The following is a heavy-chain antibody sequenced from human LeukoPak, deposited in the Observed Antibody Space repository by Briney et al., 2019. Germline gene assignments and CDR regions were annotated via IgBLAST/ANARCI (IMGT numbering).Heavy chain of an antibody. CDR3: ARGVGVTIFGVVIVEDYYYFMDV. V-gene: IGHV1-2*06. Sequence: ASVKVSCKASGYTFTGYYMHWVRQAPGQGLEWMGRINPNSGGTNYAQKFQGRVTMTRDTPISTAYMELSRLRSDDTAVYYCARGVGVTIFGVVIVEDYYYFMDVWGKGTTVTVSS. CDR2: INPNSGGT. D-gene: IGHD3-3*01. CDR1: GYTFTGYY. J-gene: IGHJ6*03.